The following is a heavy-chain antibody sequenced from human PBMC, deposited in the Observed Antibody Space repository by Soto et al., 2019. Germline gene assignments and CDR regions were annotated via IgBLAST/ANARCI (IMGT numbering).Heavy chain of an antibody. Sequence: EVQLVESGGGLVQPGMSLRLSCAASGFTFDDYAMHWVRQAPGKGLEWVSGISWNSGSKGYADSVKGRFTISRDNAKNSLYLQMNSLRAEDTALYYCSKDMFPNYYFDSGSYSNGAFDIWGQGTTVTVSS. V-gene: IGHV3-9*01. CDR2: ISWNSGSK. J-gene: IGHJ3*02. CDR1: GFTFDDYA. D-gene: IGHD3-10*01. CDR3: SKDMFPNYYFDSGSYSNGAFDI.